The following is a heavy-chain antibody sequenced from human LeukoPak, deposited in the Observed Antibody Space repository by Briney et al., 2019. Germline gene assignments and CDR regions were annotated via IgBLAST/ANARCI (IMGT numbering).Heavy chain of an antibody. CDR1: GFTFSSYW. V-gene: IGHV4-39*01. Sequence: GSLRLSCAASGFTFSSYWMSWIRQPPGEGLEWIGSLYYGGSTYYNPSLRSRVTISVDTSKNQFSLKLSSVTAADTAVFYCARHRSGFSIHDFDYWGQGTLVTVSS. J-gene: IGHJ4*02. D-gene: IGHD3-3*01. CDR3: ARHRSGFSIHDFDY. CDR2: LYYGGST.